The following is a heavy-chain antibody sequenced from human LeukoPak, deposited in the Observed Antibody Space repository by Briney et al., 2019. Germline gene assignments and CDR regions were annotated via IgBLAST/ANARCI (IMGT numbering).Heavy chain of an antibody. V-gene: IGHV3-48*04. CDR1: GFTFSSYG. CDR2: ISSSGSTI. CDR3: AVFSHYYDSSGYYF. J-gene: IGHJ4*02. Sequence: GGSLGLSCAASGFTFSSYGMNWVRQAPGKGLEWVSYISSSGSTIYYADSVKGRFTISRDNAKNSLYLQMNSLRAEDTAVYYCAVFSHYYDSSGYYFWGQGTLVTVSS. D-gene: IGHD3-22*01.